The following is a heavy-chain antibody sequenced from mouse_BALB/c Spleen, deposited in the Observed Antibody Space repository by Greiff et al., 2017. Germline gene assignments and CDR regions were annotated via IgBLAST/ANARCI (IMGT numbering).Heavy chain of an antibody. V-gene: IGHV5-4*02. J-gene: IGHJ4*01. Sequence: EVQLVESGGGLVKPGGSLKLSCAASGFTFSDYYMYWVRQTPDKRLEWVATISDGGSYTYYPDSVKGRFTISRDNAKNNLYLQMSSLKSEDTAMYYCARDGYAMDYWGQGTSVTVSS. CDR3: ARDGYAMDY. CDR1: GFTFSDYY. CDR2: ISDGGSYT.